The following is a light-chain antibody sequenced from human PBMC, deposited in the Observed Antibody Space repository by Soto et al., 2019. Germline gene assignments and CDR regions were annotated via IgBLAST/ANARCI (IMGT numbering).Light chain of an antibody. CDR3: QKYNSYPCT. CDR1: QSISTY. CDR2: AAS. V-gene: IGKV1-39*01. J-gene: IGKJ1*01. Sequence: DIQMTQSPSSLSASVGDRVTITCRASQSISTYLNWYQQKPGKAPKLLIYAASSLQSGVPSSFSGSGSETDFTLTINSLQPDDFATYYCQKYNSYPCTFGQGTKVEIK.